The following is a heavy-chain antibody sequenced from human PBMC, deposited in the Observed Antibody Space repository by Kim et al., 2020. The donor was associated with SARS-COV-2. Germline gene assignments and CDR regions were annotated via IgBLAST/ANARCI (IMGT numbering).Heavy chain of an antibody. CDR2: IIPIFGTA. CDR3: ATEGLRFLETHSRYYYYGMDV. V-gene: IGHV1-69*13. D-gene: IGHD3-3*01. J-gene: IGHJ6*02. CDR1: GGTFSSYA. Sequence: SVKVSCKASGGTFSSYAISWVRQAPGQGLEWMGGIIPIFGTANYAQKFQGRVTITADESTSTAYMELSSLRSEDTAVYYCATEGLRFLETHSRYYYYGMDVWGQGTTVTVSS.